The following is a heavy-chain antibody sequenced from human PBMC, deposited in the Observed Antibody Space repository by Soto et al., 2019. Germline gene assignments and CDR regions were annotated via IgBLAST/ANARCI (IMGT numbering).Heavy chain of an antibody. J-gene: IGHJ4*02. CDR2: IRNKANTYTT. CDR1: GFTFSDHY. CDR3: AGGVGGTFGQYYFDY. Sequence: PGGSLRRSFAASGFTFSDHYMDWVRQAPGKGLEWIGRIRNKANTYTTEDAAAVQGRFTISRDDSKSSLYLQMNRLKTDDTAVYYCAGGVGGTFGQYYFDYWGQGTLVTVSS. D-gene: IGHD1-26*01. V-gene: IGHV3-72*01.